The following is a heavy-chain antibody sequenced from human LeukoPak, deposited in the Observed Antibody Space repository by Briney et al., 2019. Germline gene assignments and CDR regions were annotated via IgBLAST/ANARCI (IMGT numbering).Heavy chain of an antibody. Sequence: GGSLRLSCAASGFTFSDYYMSWIRQAPGQGLEWVSYISSSGSTIYYADSVKGRFTISRDNAKNSLYLQMNSLRAEDTAVYYCARDLSIAVLNWFDPWGQGTLVTVSS. D-gene: IGHD6-19*01. CDR1: GFTFSDYY. V-gene: IGHV3-11*01. J-gene: IGHJ5*02. CDR3: ARDLSIAVLNWFDP. CDR2: ISSSGSTI.